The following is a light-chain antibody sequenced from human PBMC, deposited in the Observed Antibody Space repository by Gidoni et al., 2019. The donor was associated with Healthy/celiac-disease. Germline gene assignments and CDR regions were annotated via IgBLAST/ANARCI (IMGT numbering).Light chain of an antibody. CDR2: GNG. Sequence: QSVLTPPPSVSGAPGQRVTISCTGSSSNIGAGYDLHWYQQLPGTAPKLLIYGNGNRPSGVPDRFSGSKSGTSASLAITGLQAEDEADYYCQSYDSSLSAPVFGGGTKLTVL. V-gene: IGLV1-40*01. CDR3: QSYDSSLSAPV. CDR1: SSNIGAGYD. J-gene: IGLJ2*01.